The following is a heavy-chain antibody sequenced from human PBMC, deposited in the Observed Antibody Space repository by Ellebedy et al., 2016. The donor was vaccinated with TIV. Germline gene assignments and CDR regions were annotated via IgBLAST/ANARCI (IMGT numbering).Heavy chain of an antibody. Sequence: MPSETLSLTCTVSGGSISSSSYYRGWIRQPPGKGLEWIGSIYYSGSTYYNPSLKSRVTISVDTSKNQFSLKVSSVTAADTAVYYCARHSPATIGARRWFDLWGQGTLVTVSS. D-gene: IGHD6-6*01. CDR1: GGSISSSSYY. CDR3: ARHSPATIGARRWFDL. CDR2: IYYSGST. J-gene: IGHJ4*02. V-gene: IGHV4-39*07.